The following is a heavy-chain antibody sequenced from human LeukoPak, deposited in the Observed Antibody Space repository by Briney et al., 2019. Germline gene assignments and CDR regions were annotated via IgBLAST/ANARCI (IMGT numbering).Heavy chain of an antibody. Sequence: ASVKVSCKVSGYTLTELSMHWVRQAPGKGLEWMGGFDPEDGETIYAQKFQGRVTMTEDTSTDTAYMELSSLRSDDTAVYYCATGKGPSPKSGSVVVIAPRYFDYWGQGTLVTVSS. J-gene: IGHJ4*02. D-gene: IGHD2-21*01. CDR1: GYTLTELS. CDR3: ATGKGPSPKSGSVVVIAPRYFDY. V-gene: IGHV1-24*01. CDR2: FDPEDGET.